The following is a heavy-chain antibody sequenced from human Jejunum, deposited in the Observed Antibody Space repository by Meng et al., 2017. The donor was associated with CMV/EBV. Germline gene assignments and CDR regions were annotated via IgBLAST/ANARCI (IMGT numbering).Heavy chain of an antibody. Sequence: FSNYARTWVRQAPGKGLEWVSAISGSGGSTHYADSVKGRFTISRDNSNNTLYLQMNGLRAEDTAKYYCAKATDIVVVVAAYGLDVWGQGTTVTVSS. CDR1: FSNYA. CDR2: ISGSGGST. CDR3: AKATDIVVVVAAYGLDV. D-gene: IGHD2-15*01. J-gene: IGHJ6*02. V-gene: IGHV3-23*01.